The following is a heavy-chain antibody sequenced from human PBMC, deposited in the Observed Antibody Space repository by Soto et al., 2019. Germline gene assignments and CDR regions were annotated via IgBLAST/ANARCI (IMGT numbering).Heavy chain of an antibody. CDR1: GYTFTSYD. CDR2: MNPNSGNT. Sequence: QVQLVQSGAEVKKPGASVKVSCKASGYTFTSYDINWVRQATGQGLEWMGWMNPNSGNTGYAQKFQGRVTMTRNTSISTAYMELSSLRSEDRAVYYCARVWLDVGVAAARALAYYGMDVWGQGTTVTVSS. V-gene: IGHV1-8*02. CDR3: ARVWLDVGVAAARALAYYGMDV. D-gene: IGHD2-2*01. J-gene: IGHJ6*02.